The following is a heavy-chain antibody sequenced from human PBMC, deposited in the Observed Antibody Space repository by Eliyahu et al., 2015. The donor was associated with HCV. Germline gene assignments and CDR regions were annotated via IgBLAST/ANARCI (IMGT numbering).Heavy chain of an antibody. D-gene: IGHD6-19*01. Sequence: QVTLRESGPALVKPTQTLTLTCTFSGFSLSTSGVXVXWIRQPPGKALEWLALIDWDDGKYYSTSLKTRLTISKDTSKNQVVLTMTNTDPMDTATYYCARIRVWLGPFDYWGQGTLVTVSS. CDR2: IDWDDGK. CDR3: ARIRVWLGPFDY. J-gene: IGHJ4*02. CDR1: GFSLSTSGVX. V-gene: IGHV2-70*01.